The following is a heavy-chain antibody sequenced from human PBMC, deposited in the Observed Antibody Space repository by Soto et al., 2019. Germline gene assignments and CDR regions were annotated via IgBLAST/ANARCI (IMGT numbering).Heavy chain of an antibody. CDR2: LNDSGGT. V-gene: IGHV4-34*01. D-gene: IGHD3-10*01. CDR1: GGSFSGYS. J-gene: IGHJ1*01. Sequence: QVQLQQWGAGLLKPSETLSLTCAVYGGSFSGYSWSWIRQPPGKGLEWIGELNDSGGTNYNASLKSRVSISVDTSKNQFSLKLSFVTAADTAVYYCARGRGGVQHWGQGTLVTVSS. CDR3: ARGRGGVQH.